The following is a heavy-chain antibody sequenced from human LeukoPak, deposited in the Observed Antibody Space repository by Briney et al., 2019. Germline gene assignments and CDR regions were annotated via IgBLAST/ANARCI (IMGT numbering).Heavy chain of an antibody. J-gene: IGHJ4*02. Sequence: PSETLSLTCTVSGGSISSSSYYWGWIRQPPGKGLEWIGYIYHSGSTYYNPSLKSRVTISVDRSKNQFSLKLSSVTAADTAVYYCARGVEPDYWGQGTLVTVSS. CDR1: GGSISSSSYY. V-gene: IGHV4-39*07. CDR3: ARGVEPDY. D-gene: IGHD1-1*01. CDR2: IYHSGST.